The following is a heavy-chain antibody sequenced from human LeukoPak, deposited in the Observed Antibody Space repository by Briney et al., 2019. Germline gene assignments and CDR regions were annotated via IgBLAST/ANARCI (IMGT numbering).Heavy chain of an antibody. D-gene: IGHD3-10*02. J-gene: IGHJ4*02. CDR2: IDQDGGET. Sequence: GGSLRLSCATSGFTFSNFWMTWVRQAPGKGLEWVANIDQDGGETNYVASVKGRFTISRDNARNSLYLQMNSLRAEDTAVYFCGNYRNEYVQSGPRLHCWGRGTVVTVSS. V-gene: IGHV3-7*01. CDR1: GFTFSNFW. CDR3: GNYRNEYVQSGPRLHC.